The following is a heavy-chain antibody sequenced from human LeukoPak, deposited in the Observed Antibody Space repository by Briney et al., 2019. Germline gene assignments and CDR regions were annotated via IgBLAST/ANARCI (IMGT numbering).Heavy chain of an antibody. CDR2: ISYDGSNK. V-gene: IGHV3-30*04. Sequence: PGRSLRLSCAASGFTFSSYAMHWVRQAPGKGLEWVAVISYDGSNKYYADSVKGRFTISRDNSKNTLYLQMNSLRAEDTAVYYCARAVGRIAAAGLSEYWGQGTLVTVSS. J-gene: IGHJ4*02. CDR1: GFTFSSYA. CDR3: ARAVGRIAAAGLSEY. D-gene: IGHD6-13*01.